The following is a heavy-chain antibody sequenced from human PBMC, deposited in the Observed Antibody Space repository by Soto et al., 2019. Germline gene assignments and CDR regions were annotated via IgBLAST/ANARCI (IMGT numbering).Heavy chain of an antibody. D-gene: IGHD2-2*01. CDR3: ERAPVETDQGDV. J-gene: IGHJ6*02. Sequence: QVQLVQSGAEVMKPGSSVKVSCKASGGTFSSYAISWVRQAPGQGLEWMGGIIPIFGTANYAQKFQGRVTITADESTSTAYMELSSMRSEDTAVYYCERAPVETDQGDVWGQGTTVTVSS. CDR1: GGTFSSYA. CDR2: IIPIFGTA. V-gene: IGHV1-69*01.